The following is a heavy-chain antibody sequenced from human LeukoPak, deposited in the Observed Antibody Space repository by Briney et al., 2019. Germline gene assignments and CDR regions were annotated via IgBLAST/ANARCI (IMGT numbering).Heavy chain of an antibody. Sequence: PGGSLRLSCAASGFIFSNYGMHWVRQSPGKGLEWVTFIQYDGNKTYYADSVKGRFTISRDNSKNTLFLQMNSLRAEDTAVYYCAREVPIAVARSFDYWGQGTLVTVSS. V-gene: IGHV3-30*02. D-gene: IGHD6-19*01. CDR3: AREVPIAVARSFDY. J-gene: IGHJ4*02. CDR2: IQYDGNKT. CDR1: GFIFSNYG.